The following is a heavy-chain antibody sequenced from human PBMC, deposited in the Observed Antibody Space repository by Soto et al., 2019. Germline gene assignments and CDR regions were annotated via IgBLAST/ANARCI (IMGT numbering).Heavy chain of an antibody. J-gene: IGHJ4*02. V-gene: IGHV2-5*01. Sequence: QITLKESGPSVVKPTQTLTLTCTFSGFSLTTNGMGVSWIRQPPGKAPEWLALIYWHYEKRFSPSLKSRLTIDKETSKNHVVLTLTNVDPVDTATYFCARSRLAAPPFFDFWGQGTLVTVSS. D-gene: IGHD6-6*01. CDR2: IYWHYEK. CDR3: ARSRLAAPPFFDF. CDR1: GFSLTTNGMG.